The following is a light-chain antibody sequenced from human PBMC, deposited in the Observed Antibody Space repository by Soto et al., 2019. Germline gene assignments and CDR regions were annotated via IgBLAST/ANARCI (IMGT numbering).Light chain of an antibody. J-gene: IGKJ2*01. CDR3: MQALQTPPYT. CDR2: LGS. Sequence: DPVMTQSPLSLPVTPGEPASISCRSSQSLLHSNGYNYLDWYLQKPGQSPQLLIYLGSNRASGVPDRFSGSGSGTDFTLKISRVEAEDVGVYYCMQALQTPPYTFGQGTKLEI. CDR1: QSLLHSNGYNY. V-gene: IGKV2-28*01.